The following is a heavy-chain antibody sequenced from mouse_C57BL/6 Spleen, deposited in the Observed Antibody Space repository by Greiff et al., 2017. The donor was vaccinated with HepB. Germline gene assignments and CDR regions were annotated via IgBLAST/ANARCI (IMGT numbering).Heavy chain of an antibody. CDR1: GFTFSSYG. CDR2: ISSGGSYT. J-gene: IGHJ2*01. D-gene: IGHD1-1*01. CDR3: ARQDYYGSKDFDY. V-gene: IGHV5-6*02. Sequence: EVKLVESGGDLVKPGGSLKLSCAASGFTFSSYGMSWVRQTPDKRLEWVATISSGGSYTYYPDSVKGRFTIARDNAKNTLYLQMSSLKSEDTAMYYCARQDYYGSKDFDYWGQGTTLTVSS.